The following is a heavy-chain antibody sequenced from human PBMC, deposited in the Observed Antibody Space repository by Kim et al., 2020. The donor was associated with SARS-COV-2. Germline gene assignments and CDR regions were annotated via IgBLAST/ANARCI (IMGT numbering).Heavy chain of an antibody. V-gene: IGHV3-73*01. CDR1: GFTFSGSA. Sequence: GGSLRLSCAASGFTFSGSAMHWVRQASGKGLEWVGRIRSKANSYATAFAASVKARSTTSREDSKNTANRQMNSLKTEDTAVYYCTAQYSSSWFTKNWSNP. D-gene: IGHD6-13*01. J-gene: IGHJ5*02. CDR2: IRSKANSYAT. CDR3: TAQYSSSWFTKNWSNP.